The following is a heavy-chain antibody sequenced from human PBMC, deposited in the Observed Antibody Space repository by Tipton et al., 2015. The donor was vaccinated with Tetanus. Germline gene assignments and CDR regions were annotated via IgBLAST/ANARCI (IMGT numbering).Heavy chain of an antibody. Sequence: TLSLTCGVSGGSFSGNYWSWVRQAPGEGLEWIGEINHRGGTMYNPSLKSRVTISGDTSKNQFSLNLTSVTAADTAVYYCARGMDYDSSGIDDFWGQGTLVTVSS. V-gene: IGHV4-34*01. CDR3: ARGMDYDSSGIDDF. J-gene: IGHJ4*02. CDR2: INHRGGT. D-gene: IGHD3-22*01. CDR1: GGSFSGNY.